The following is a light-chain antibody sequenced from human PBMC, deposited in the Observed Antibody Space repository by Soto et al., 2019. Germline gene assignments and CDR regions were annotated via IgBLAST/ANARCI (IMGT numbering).Light chain of an antibody. CDR2: EVS. V-gene: IGLV2-18*01. J-gene: IGLJ1*01. CDR1: SSDVGSYNR. CDR3: SLYTSSSTYV. Sequence: LTQPPSVSGSPGQSVTISCTGTSSDVGSYNRVSWYQQPPGTAPKLMIYEVSNRPSGVPDRFSGSKPGNTASLTISGLQAEDEADYYCSLYTSSSTYVFGTGTKVTVL.